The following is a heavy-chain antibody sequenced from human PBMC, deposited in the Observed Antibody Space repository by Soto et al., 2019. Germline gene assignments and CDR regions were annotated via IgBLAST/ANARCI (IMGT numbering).Heavy chain of an antibody. CDR1: GFTFSSYA. Sequence: GGSMRLSCAASGFTFSSYAMHWVRQDPGKGLEWVAVISYDGSNKYYADSVKGRFTISRDNSKNTLYLQMNSLRAEDTAVYYCARVYYGSGSYSPNYYYGMDVWGQGTTVTVSS. J-gene: IGHJ6*02. CDR2: ISYDGSNK. D-gene: IGHD3-10*01. CDR3: ARVYYGSGSYSPNYYYGMDV. V-gene: IGHV3-30-3*01.